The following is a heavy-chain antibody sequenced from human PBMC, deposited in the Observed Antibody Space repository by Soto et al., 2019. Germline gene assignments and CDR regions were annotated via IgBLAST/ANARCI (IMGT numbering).Heavy chain of an antibody. D-gene: IGHD1-1*01. CDR2: ISGSGGST. V-gene: IGHV3-23*01. CDR1: GFTFSSYA. CDR3: AKMAEGGTTFPQSTDY. Sequence: GGSLRLSCAASGFTFSSYAMSWVRQAPGKGLEWVSAISGSGGSTYYADSVKGRFTISRANSKNTLYLQMNSLRAEDTAVYYCAKMAEGGTTFPQSTDYWGQGTLVTVSS. J-gene: IGHJ4*02.